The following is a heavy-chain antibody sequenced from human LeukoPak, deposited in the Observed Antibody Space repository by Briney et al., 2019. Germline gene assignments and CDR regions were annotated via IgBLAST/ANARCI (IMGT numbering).Heavy chain of an antibody. CDR1: GYTFTSYG. V-gene: IGHV1-18*01. J-gene: IGHJ6*02. CDR2: ISAYNGNT. CDR3: ARDRWLVKVYCYYGMDV. Sequence: ASVKVSCKASGYTFTSYGISWVRQAPGQGLEWMGWISAYNGNTNYAQKLQGRVTMTTDTSTSTAYMELRSLRSDDTAVYYCARDRWLVKVYCYYGMDVWGQGTTVTVSS. D-gene: IGHD6-19*01.